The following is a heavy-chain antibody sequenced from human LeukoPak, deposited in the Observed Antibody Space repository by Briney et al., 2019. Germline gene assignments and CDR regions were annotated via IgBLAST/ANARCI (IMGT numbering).Heavy chain of an antibody. CDR3: TIVSGYDRG. Sequence: PGGSLRLSCAASGFTFSSYAMHWVRQAPGKGLEWVAVISYDGSNKYYADSVKGRFTISRDNSKNTLYLQMNSLRAEDTAVYYCTIVSGYDRGWGQGTLVTVSS. CDR1: GFTFSSYA. J-gene: IGHJ4*02. D-gene: IGHD5-12*01. V-gene: IGHV3-30-3*01. CDR2: ISYDGSNK.